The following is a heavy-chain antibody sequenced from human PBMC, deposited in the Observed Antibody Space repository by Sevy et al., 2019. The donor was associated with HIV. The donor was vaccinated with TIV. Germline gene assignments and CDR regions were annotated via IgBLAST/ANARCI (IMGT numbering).Heavy chain of an antibody. Sequence: GGSLRLSCAASGFTFSSYWMNWVRQAPGKGLEWVSSISSSSSYIYYADSVKGRFTISRDNAKNSLYLQMNSLRAEDTAVYYCARVGLYDFWSGYFKYYYYYGMDVWGQGTTVTVSS. J-gene: IGHJ6*02. CDR2: ISSSSSYI. CDR3: ARVGLYDFWSGYFKYYYYYGMDV. V-gene: IGHV3-21*01. D-gene: IGHD3-3*01. CDR1: GFTFSSYW.